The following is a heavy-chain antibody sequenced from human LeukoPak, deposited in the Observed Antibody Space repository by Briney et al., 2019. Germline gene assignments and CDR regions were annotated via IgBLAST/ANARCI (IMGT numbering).Heavy chain of an antibody. CDR3: AGEETYSYGKGY. Sequence: SVEVSCKASGGTFSSYAISWVRQAPGQGLEWMGRIIPILGIANYAQKFQGRVTITADKSTSTAYMELSSLRSEDTAVYYCAGEETYSYGKGYWGQGTLVTVSS. V-gene: IGHV1-69*04. CDR1: GGTFSSYA. D-gene: IGHD5-18*01. J-gene: IGHJ4*02. CDR2: IIPILGIA.